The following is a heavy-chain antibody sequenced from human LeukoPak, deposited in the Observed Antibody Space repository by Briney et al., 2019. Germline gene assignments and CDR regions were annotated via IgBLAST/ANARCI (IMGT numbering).Heavy chain of an antibody. CDR1: GFSFSNYW. D-gene: IGHD3-16*01. CDR3: EGGTY. Sequence: GGSLRLSCAASGFSFSNYWMNWFRQAPGKGPEWVANIKKDGSEKHYVDSVRGRFTISRDNAKNSLYLQMNSLRGDDTAMYFCEGGTYWGQGTLVTVSS. CDR2: IKKDGSEK. J-gene: IGHJ4*02. V-gene: IGHV3-7*03.